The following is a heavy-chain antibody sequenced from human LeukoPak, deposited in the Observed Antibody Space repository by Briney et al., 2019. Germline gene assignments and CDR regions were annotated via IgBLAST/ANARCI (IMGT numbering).Heavy chain of an antibody. CDR2: ISYDGSNK. V-gene: IGHV3-30-3*01. CDR3: ARDDSRYCSSTSCFPNWFDP. J-gene: IGHJ5*02. D-gene: IGHD2-2*01. Sequence: PGGSLRLSCAASGFTFSSYAMHWVRQAPGKGLEWVAVISYDGSNKYYADSVKGRFTISRDNSKNTLYLQMNSLRAEDTAVYYCARDDSRYCSSTSCFPNWFDPWGQGTLVTVSS. CDR1: GFTFSSYA.